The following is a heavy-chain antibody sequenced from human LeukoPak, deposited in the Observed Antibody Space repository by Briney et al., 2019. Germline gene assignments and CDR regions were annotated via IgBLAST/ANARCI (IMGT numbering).Heavy chain of an antibody. CDR3: ARGFDGYDGFDI. V-gene: IGHV3-7*05. Sequence: RGSLRLSCEASGFTLSIYWMSWVRQAPGKGLEWVANINQDGSEKYYVDSVKGRFTISRDNAKKSLYLQMNSLRVEDTAVYYCARGFDGYDGFDIWGQGTMVTVSS. D-gene: IGHD5-24*01. CDR2: INQDGSEK. CDR1: GFTLSIYW. J-gene: IGHJ3*02.